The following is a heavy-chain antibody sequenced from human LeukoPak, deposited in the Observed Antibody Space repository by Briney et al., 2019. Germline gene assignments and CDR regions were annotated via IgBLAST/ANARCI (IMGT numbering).Heavy chain of an antibody. CDR2: IRYDGSNK. CDR3: ARGFPYYYDSSGYYGFDY. V-gene: IGHV3-30*02. Sequence: PGGSLRLSCAASGFTFSSYGMHWVRQAPGKGLEGVAFIRYDGSNKYYADSVKGRFTISRDNSKNTLYLQMNSLRAEDTAVYYCARGFPYYYDSSGYYGFDYWGQGTLVTVSS. CDR1: GFTFSSYG. D-gene: IGHD3-22*01. J-gene: IGHJ4*02.